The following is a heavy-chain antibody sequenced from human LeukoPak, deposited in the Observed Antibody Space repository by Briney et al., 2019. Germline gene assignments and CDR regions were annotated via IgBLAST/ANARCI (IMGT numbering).Heavy chain of an antibody. D-gene: IGHD3-16*01. CDR3: ARALLGANDAFDI. CDR1: GGSITTHS. V-gene: IGHV4-59*11. Sequence: SETLSLTCTVSGGSITTHSWSCIRQPPGKGLEWFGCIYCTGSTKYNPSLKSRVTISVDTSKNQFSLKLNSVTAADTAVYYCARALLGANDAFDIWGQGTMVTVSS. CDR2: IYCTGST. J-gene: IGHJ3*02.